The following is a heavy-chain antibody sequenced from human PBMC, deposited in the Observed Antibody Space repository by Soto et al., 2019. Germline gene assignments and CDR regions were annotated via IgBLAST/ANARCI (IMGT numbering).Heavy chain of an antibody. CDR3: ARHSRWRAAGTAWFDP. V-gene: IGHV5-10-1*01. J-gene: IGHJ5*02. D-gene: IGHD6-13*01. Sequence: SPSFQGHVTISADKSISTAYLQWSSLKASDTAMYYCARHSRWRAAGTAWFDPWGQGTLVTVSS.